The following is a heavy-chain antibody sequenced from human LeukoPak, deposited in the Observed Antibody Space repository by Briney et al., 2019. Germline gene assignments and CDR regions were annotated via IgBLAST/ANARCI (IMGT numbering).Heavy chain of an antibody. CDR1: GYTFTGYY. J-gene: IGHJ4*02. CDR2: INPNSGGT. CDR3: ARSPDSSGYDPDY. D-gene: IGHD3-22*01. V-gene: IGHV1-2*02. Sequence: ASVKVSCKASGYTFTGYYMHWVRQAPGQGLEWMGWINPNSGGTNYAQKFQGRVTMTRDTSISTAYMELSRLRSDDTAVYYCARSPDSSGYDPDYWGQGTLSPSPQ.